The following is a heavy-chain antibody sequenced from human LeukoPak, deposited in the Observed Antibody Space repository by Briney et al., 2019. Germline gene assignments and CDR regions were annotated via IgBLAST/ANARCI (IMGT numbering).Heavy chain of an antibody. J-gene: IGHJ4*02. CDR2: ISGSGGST. CDR3: AKVAGITMVRGVLDY. CDR1: GFTFSSYA. D-gene: IGHD3-10*01. V-gene: IGHV3-23*01. Sequence: GGSLRLSCAASGFTFSSYAMSWVRQAPGKGLEWVSAISGSGGSTYYADSVRGRFTISRDNSKNTLYLQMNSLRAEDTAVYYCAKVAGITMVRGVLDYWGQGNLVTVSS.